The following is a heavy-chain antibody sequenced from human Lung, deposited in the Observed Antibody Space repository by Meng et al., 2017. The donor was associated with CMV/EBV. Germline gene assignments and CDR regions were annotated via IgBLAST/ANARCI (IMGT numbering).Heavy chain of an antibody. Sequence: GESLKISCAASGFTFSSYWMSWVRQAPGKGLEWVANIKQDGSEKYYVDSVKGRFTISRDNAKNSLYLQMNSLRAEDTAVYYCARGRVGTTWLVWGQGTLVTVSS. CDR3: ARGRVGTTWLV. D-gene: IGHD2/OR15-2a*01. CDR2: IKQDGSEK. J-gene: IGHJ4*02. CDR1: GFTFSSYW. V-gene: IGHV3-7*01.